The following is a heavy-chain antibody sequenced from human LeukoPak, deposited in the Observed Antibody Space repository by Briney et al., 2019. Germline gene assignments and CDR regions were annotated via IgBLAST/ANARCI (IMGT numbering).Heavy chain of an antibody. CDR2: ISSSSTTI. J-gene: IGHJ4*02. CDR1: GYTFSSYS. D-gene: IGHD3-22*01. V-gene: IGHV3-48*01. CDR3: ARVLHKRNYDSSTYYGY. Sequence: GGSLRLSCASSGYTFSSYSMNWVREAPGKELEWVSYISSSSTTIYYADCVKGRFTISRDNAKNSLYLQMNSLRAEDTAVYYCARVLHKRNYDSSTYYGYWGKGPLVTVSS.